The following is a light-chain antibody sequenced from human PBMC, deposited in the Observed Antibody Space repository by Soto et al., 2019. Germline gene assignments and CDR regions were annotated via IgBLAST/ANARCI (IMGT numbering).Light chain of an antibody. Sequence: QYVLTQPPSASGSPGQSVTISCNGTSSDVGDYNYVSWYQQHPGKAPKLMIYEVSKRPSGVPDRFSGSKSGNTAALTVSGLQAEDEADYCCTSYAGSNNFVFGAGTTVTVL. CDR1: SSDVGDYNY. CDR3: TSYAGSNNFV. V-gene: IGLV2-8*01. CDR2: EVS. J-gene: IGLJ1*01.